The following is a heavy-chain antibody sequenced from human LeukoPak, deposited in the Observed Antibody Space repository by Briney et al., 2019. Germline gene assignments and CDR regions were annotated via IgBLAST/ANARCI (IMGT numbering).Heavy chain of an antibody. Sequence: SETLSLTCAVSGGSFSGYYWYWIRPPPGKGLEWIGEINHGGSTNYNPSLKSRATLSVDTSKNQFSLKLTSVTAADTAVYYCARGLTYYYDTSGYYPSIYYGMDVWGQGTTVIVSS. J-gene: IGHJ6*02. D-gene: IGHD3-22*01. CDR3: ARGLTYYYDTSGYYPSIYYGMDV. V-gene: IGHV4-34*01. CDR2: INHGGST. CDR1: GGSFSGYY.